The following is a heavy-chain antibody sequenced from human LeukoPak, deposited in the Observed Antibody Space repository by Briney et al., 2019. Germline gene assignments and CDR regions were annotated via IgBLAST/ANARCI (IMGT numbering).Heavy chain of an antibody. Sequence: QPGGSLRLSCAASGFTFSSYAMSWVRQAPGKGLEWVSTISGSGGSTYYADSVKGRFTISRDNSRDTLYLQMISLRAEDTAVYYCAKSAVGATLGDYWGQGTPVTVSS. D-gene: IGHD1-26*01. V-gene: IGHV3-23*01. J-gene: IGHJ4*02. CDR1: GFTFSSYA. CDR3: AKSAVGATLGDY. CDR2: ISGSGGST.